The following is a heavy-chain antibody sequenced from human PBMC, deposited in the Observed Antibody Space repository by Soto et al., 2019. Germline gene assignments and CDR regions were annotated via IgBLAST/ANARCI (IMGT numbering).Heavy chain of an antibody. Sequence: QVQLVQSGAEVKKPGASVKVSCKASGYTFTGYYMHWVRQAPGQGLEWMGWINPNSGGTNYQGWVTMTRDTSISTAYMELSRLRSDDTAVYYCARGEGGPRWGSIDYWGQGTLVTVSS. D-gene: IGHD2-21*01. CDR1: GYTFTGYY. CDR2: INPNSGGT. V-gene: IGHV1-2*04. J-gene: IGHJ4*02. CDR3: ARGEGGPRWGSIDY.